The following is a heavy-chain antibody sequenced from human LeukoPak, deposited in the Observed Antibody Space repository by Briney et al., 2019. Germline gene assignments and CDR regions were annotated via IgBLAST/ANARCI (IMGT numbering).Heavy chain of an antibody. CDR2: ISSSSSYI. CDR1: GFTFSRYS. D-gene: IGHD3-22*01. CDR3: AREGYDSSGYNWFDP. J-gene: IGHJ5*02. Sequence: GGSLRLSCAASGFTFSRYSMNWVRQAPGKGLEWVSSISSSSSYIYYADSVKGRFTISRDNAKNSLYLQMNSLRAEDTAVYYCAREGYDSSGYNWFDPWGQGTLVTVSS. V-gene: IGHV3-21*01.